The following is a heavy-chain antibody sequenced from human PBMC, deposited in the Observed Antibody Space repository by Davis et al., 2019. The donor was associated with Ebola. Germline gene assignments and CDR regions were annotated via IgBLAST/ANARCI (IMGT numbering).Heavy chain of an antibody. Sequence: GGSLRLSCAASGFTSSSYSMNWVRQAPGKGLEWVANIKQDGSEKYYVDSVKGRFTISRDNAKNSLYLQMNSLRAEDTAVYYCARDPGSSWYFMDVWGKGTTVAVSS. CDR3: ARDPGSSWYFMDV. D-gene: IGHD6-13*01. V-gene: IGHV3-7*01. CDR2: IKQDGSEK. J-gene: IGHJ6*04. CDR1: GFTSSSYS.